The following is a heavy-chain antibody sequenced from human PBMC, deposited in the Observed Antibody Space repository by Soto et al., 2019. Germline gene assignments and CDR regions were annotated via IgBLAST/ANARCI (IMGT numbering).Heavy chain of an antibody. CDR1: GYTFTGYG. D-gene: IGHD2-2*02. J-gene: IGHJ5*02. CDR2: ISAYNGNT. V-gene: IGHV1-18*01. Sequence: ASVKVSCKASGYTFTGYGISWVRQAPGQGLEWMGWISAYNGNTNYAQKLQGRVTMTTDTSTSTAYVELRSLRSDDTAVYYCARVPTIYCSSTSCYTAWFDPWGQGTLVTVSS. CDR3: ARVPTIYCSSTSCYTAWFDP.